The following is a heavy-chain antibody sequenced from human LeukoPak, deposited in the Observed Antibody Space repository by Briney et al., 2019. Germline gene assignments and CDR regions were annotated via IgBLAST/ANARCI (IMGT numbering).Heavy chain of an antibody. D-gene: IGHD6-13*01. CDR3: TKDRRGPAAGTWYFDS. V-gene: IGHV3-11*01. CDR2: ISSSGSTI. J-gene: IGHJ4*02. Sequence: GGSLRLSCAASGFTFSDYYMSWIRQAPGKGLEWVSYISSSGSTIYYADSVKGRFTISRDNAKNSLYLQLNSLRAGDTAIYYCTKDRRGPAAGTWYFDSWGQGTLVTVSS. CDR1: GFTFSDYY.